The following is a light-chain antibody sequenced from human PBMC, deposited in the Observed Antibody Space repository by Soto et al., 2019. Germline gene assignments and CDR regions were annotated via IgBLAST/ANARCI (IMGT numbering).Light chain of an antibody. J-gene: IGKJ4*01. CDR2: GAS. CDR1: QSVTSSY. Sequence: EIVLTQSPGTLSLSPGERATLSCRASQSVTSSYLAWYQQKPGQAPRLLIYGASSRATGIPDRFSGSGSVTDFTLTISRLEPDDFAVYYCQQYGSSPPLTFGGGTKVEIK. V-gene: IGKV3-20*01. CDR3: QQYGSSPPLT.